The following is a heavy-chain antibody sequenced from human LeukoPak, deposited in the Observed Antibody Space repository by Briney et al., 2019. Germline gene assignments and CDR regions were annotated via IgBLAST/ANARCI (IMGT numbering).Heavy chain of an antibody. CDR2: MYFSGST. J-gene: IGHJ4*02. CDR1: GGAMSSNSYY. D-gene: IGHD6-19*01. CDR3: ASRGWPYYFDY. Sequence: PSETLSLTCSVSGGAMSSNSYYCVWIRQPPGKGLEWIASMYFSGSTYYNPSLKSRVAISVDKSKNQFSLKLSSVTAADTAVYYCASRGWPYYFDYWGQGTLVTVSS. V-gene: IGHV4-39*07.